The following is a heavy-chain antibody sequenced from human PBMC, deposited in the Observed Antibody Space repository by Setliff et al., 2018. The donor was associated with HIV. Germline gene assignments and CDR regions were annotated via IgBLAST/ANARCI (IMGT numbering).Heavy chain of an antibody. CDR1: GYTFSSYD. D-gene: IGHD3-22*01. CDR3: ARARRDSYDRGRRNHYYIDV. J-gene: IGHJ6*03. V-gene: IGHV1-8*02. CDR2: MNPNSGNT. Sequence: ASVKVSCKASGYTFSSYDINWVRQATGQRLEWMGWMNPNSGNTGYAQKFQGRVTMTRDTSISTAYMELNNLKFEDTAVYYCARARRDSYDRGRRNHYYIDVWGKGTTVTV.